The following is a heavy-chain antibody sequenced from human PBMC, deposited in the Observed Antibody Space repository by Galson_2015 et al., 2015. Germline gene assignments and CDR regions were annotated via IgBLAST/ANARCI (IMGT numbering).Heavy chain of an antibody. J-gene: IGHJ4*02. CDR2: IRSKAYGGTA. CDR1: GFTFGDFA. Sequence: SLRLSCAASGFTFGDFAMSWFRQAPGKGLEWVGSIRSKAYGGTAEYAASVEGRFTISRDDSKSIAYLQMNSLKTEDTAVYYCSRTRRYSFGYGDYWGQGTLVTVSS. CDR3: SRTRRYSFGYGDY. D-gene: IGHD5-18*01. V-gene: IGHV3-49*03.